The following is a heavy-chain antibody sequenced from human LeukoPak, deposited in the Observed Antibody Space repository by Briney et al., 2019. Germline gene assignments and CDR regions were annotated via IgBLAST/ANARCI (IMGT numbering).Heavy chain of an antibody. D-gene: IGHD3-16*01. J-gene: IGHJ4*02. Sequence: GGSLRLSCAASEFTFSSYSMNWVRQAPGKGLEWVSYITNSGNSKSYADSVKGRLTISRDNTKNSLYLQMNGLRAEDTAVYYCAREGGEWVDYWGQGTLVTVSS. CDR2: ITNSGNSK. CDR1: EFTFSSYS. V-gene: IGHV3-48*01. CDR3: AREGGEWVDY.